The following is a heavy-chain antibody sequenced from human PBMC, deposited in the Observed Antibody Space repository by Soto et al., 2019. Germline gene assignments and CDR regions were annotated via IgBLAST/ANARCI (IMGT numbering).Heavy chain of an antibody. V-gene: IGHV3-21*01. D-gene: IGHD5-18*01. CDR1: GFTFSSYS. J-gene: IGHJ4*02. CDR3: ARRCGYTYGSGLYDRLFDF. Sequence: GGSLRLSCAASGFTFSSYSMNWVRQALGKGLEWVSSISTGSSYIHFANSLQGRFAVVRDNDQKSLYLQMHSLSATDTDVYYCARRCGYTYGSGLYDRLFDFWGQGTLVPVSS. CDR2: ISTGSSYI.